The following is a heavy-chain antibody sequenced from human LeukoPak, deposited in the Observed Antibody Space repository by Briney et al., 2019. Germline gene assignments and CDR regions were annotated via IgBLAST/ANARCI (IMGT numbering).Heavy chain of an antibody. CDR1: GFTFSSYA. J-gene: IGHJ4*02. CDR2: ISYDGSNK. V-gene: IGHV3-30*04. Sequence: GRSLRLSCAASGFTFSSYAMHWVRQAPGKGLEWVAVISYDGSNKYYADSVKGRFTISRDNSKNTLYLQMNSLRAEDTAVYYCARAELTGYLYYFDYWGQGTLVTVSS. D-gene: IGHD3-9*01. CDR3: ARAELTGYLYYFDY.